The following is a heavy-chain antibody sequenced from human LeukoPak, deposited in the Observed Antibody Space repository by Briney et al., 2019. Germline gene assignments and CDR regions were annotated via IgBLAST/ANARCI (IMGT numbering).Heavy chain of an antibody. CDR2: ISGSATTI. Sequence: GSLRLPCATSGFTFDSYTMNWVRQAPGKGLEWLSYISGSATTIYYADSVKGRFTISRDNAKNSLFLQVSSLRDEDTAVYYCARKKYGDYVLDYWGQGTLVTVSS. D-gene: IGHD4-17*01. CDR3: ARKKYGDYVLDY. J-gene: IGHJ4*02. V-gene: IGHV3-48*02. CDR1: GFTFDSYT.